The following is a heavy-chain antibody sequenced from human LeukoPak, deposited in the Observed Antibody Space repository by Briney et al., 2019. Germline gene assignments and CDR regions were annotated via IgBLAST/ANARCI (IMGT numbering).Heavy chain of an antibody. J-gene: IGHJ4*02. Sequence: GGSLRLSCAASGFTFSDYYMSWIRQAPGKVLEWLSYISNSGGTIYYADSVKGRFTISRDNAKSSLYLQMNSLRAEDTAVYYCAKDGTKQQLAMRWVYWGQGTLVTVSS. V-gene: IGHV3-11*01. CDR1: GFTFSDYY. CDR2: ISNSGGTI. D-gene: IGHD6-13*01. CDR3: AKDGTKQQLAMRWVY.